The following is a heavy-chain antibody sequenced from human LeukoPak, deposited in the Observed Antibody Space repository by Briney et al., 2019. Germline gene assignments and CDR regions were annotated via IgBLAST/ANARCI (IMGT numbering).Heavy chain of an antibody. J-gene: IGHJ4*02. CDR1: GGSFSGYY. D-gene: IGHD6-6*01. Sequence: PSETLSLTCAVYGGSFSGYYWSWIRQPPGKGLEWIGEINHSGSTNYNPSLKSRVTISVDTSKNQFSLKLSSVTAADTAVYYCARGAGSSSENYFDYWGQGTLVTVSS. CDR3: ARGAGSSSENYFDY. CDR2: INHSGST. V-gene: IGHV4-34*01.